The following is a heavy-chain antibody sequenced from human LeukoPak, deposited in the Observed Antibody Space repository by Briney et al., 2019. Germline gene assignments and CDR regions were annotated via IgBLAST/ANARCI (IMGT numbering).Heavy chain of an antibody. CDR1: GGSISSSSYY. J-gene: IGHJ4*02. V-gene: IGHV4-39*01. D-gene: IGHD3-16*01. CDR2: IYYSGST. CDR3: ARHALGYYFDY. Sequence: PSQTLSLTCTVSGGSISSSSYYWGWIRQPPGKGLEWIGSIYYSGSTYYNPSLKSRVTISVDTSKNQFSLKLSSVTAADTAVYYCARHALGYYFDYWGQGTLVTVSS.